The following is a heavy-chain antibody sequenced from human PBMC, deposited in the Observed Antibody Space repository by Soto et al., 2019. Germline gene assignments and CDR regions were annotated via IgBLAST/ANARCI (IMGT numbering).Heavy chain of an antibody. Sequence: SQTLSLTCAISGDSVSSTSTAWSWIRQSPSRGLEWLGRTYYRSNWYTDYAVSVKSRITISPDTSKNQFSLQLNSVTPEDTAVYYCARGSYYSGWVWGQGTLVTVSS. D-gene: IGHD6-19*01. V-gene: IGHV6-1*01. J-gene: IGHJ4*02. CDR2: TYYRSNWYT. CDR3: ARGSYYSGWV. CDR1: GDSVSSTSTA.